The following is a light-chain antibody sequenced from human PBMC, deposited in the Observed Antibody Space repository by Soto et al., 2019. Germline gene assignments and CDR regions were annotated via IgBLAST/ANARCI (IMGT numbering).Light chain of an antibody. CDR1: SCNIGNNY. V-gene: IGLV1-51*01. J-gene: IGLJ2*01. CDR3: RTWDSSLSAVV. CDR2: DNN. Sequence: QSMLTQPPSVSAAPGQKVTISCSGSSCNIGNNYVSWYQQLPGTAPKLLIYDNNKRPSGIPDRFSGSKSGTSATLGITGLQTGDEADYYCRTWDSSLSAVVFGGGTKLTVL.